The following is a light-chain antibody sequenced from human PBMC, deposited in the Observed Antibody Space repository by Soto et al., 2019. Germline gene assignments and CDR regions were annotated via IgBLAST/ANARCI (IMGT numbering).Light chain of an antibody. V-gene: IGLV2-14*01. J-gene: IGLJ1*01. CDR1: RSDVGAYNY. CDR3: SSFTSRFTFV. CDR2: EVT. Sequence: QSVLTHPASVSLSPGQSIAISCTGTRSDVGAYNYVSWYQQHPGKAPKLMISEVTNRPSGVSDRFSGSKSGNTASLTISRLQAEDEPDYYCSSFTSRFTFVFGTGTKVTVL.